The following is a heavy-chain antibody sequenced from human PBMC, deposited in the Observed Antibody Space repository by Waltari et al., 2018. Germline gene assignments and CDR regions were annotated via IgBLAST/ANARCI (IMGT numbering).Heavy chain of an antibody. V-gene: IGHV3-30-3*01. Sequence: QVQLVEAGGGVVQPGRSLRLSCAASGFTFSSYAMHWVRQAPGKGLEWVAVISYDGSNKYYADSVKGRFTISRDNSKNTLYLQMNSLRAEDTAVYYCAKEMATNDAFDIWGQGTMVTVSS. CDR2: ISYDGSNK. J-gene: IGHJ3*02. CDR3: AKEMATNDAFDI. CDR1: GFTFSSYA. D-gene: IGHD5-12*01.